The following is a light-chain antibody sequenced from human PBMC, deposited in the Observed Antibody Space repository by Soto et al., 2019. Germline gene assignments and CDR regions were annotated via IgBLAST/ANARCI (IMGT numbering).Light chain of an antibody. CDR2: AVS. CDR3: PQLNSYRLT. CDR1: QGISRY. V-gene: IGKV1-9*01. J-gene: IGKJ4*01. Sequence: DIQLTQSPSFLSASVGDRVTITCRASQGISRYFAWYQQKPGKAPKLLIYAVSTLQSGVPSRFSGSASVTEFSLSISSLQAEDFATYYCPQLNSYRLTFGGGTKGEIK.